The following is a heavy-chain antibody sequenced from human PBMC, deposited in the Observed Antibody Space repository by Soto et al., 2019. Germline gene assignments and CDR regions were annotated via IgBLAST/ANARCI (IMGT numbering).Heavy chain of an antibody. D-gene: IGHD3-10*01. CDR1: GYTFTGYY. Sequence: SVKVSCKDSGYTFTGYYIHWLRQAPGQGPEWMGWVNPNSSGTNYAQKFQGWVTMTRDTSISTAYMDLSRLTSDDTAVYYCARAELVGPRGSGTQNWFDPWGQGTLVTVSS. CDR2: VNPNSSGT. CDR3: ARAELVGPRGSGTQNWFDP. J-gene: IGHJ5*02. V-gene: IGHV1-2*04.